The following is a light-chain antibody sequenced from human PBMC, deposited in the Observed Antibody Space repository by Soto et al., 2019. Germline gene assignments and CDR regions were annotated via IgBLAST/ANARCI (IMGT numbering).Light chain of an antibody. CDR2: GAS. V-gene: IGKV1-6*01. Sequence: AIQMTQSPSSLSASVGDRVTITCRASQGIRNELGWYQQKPGEAPKLLLYGASTLQSGVPSRFSGSGSGTDFTLTISSLQPEDFATYFCLQDYNYPRTFGQGTKVEI. CDR1: QGIRNE. J-gene: IGKJ1*01. CDR3: LQDYNYPRT.